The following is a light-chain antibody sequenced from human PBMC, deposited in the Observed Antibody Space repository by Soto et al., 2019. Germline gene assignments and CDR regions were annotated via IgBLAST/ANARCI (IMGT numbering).Light chain of an antibody. CDR1: TGAVTSGHW. CDR3: LVIFTGVGEV. CDR2: DTD. V-gene: IGLV7-46*01. J-gene: IGLJ1*01. Sequence: QAVVTKEPSLTVSPGGTVTLTCGSSTGAVTSGHWPHWFQQKPGQAPRTLIYDTDNKHPWTPARFSGSLLGGKAALTLSGAQPEDEGDYYCLVIFTGVGEVFGTGTKLTVL.